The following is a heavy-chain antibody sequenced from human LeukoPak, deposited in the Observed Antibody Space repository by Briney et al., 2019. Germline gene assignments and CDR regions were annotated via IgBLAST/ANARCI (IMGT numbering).Heavy chain of an antibody. J-gene: IGHJ4*02. CDR2: INPNGGGT. CDR1: GYTFTGYY. D-gene: IGHD5-18*01. Sequence: ASVKVSCKASGYTFTGYYMHWVRQAPGQGLEWMGWINPNGGGTNYAQKFQGRVTMTRDTSISTAYMELSRLRSDDTAVYYCARDRQRDTAMVFDYWGQGTLVTVSS. V-gene: IGHV1-2*02. CDR3: ARDRQRDTAMVFDY.